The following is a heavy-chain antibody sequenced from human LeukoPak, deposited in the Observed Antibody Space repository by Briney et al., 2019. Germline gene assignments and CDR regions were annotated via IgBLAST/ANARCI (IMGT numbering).Heavy chain of an antibody. Sequence: ASVKVSCKASGYTITGYYMHWVRQAPGQGLEWMGWINPNSGGTNYAQKFQGRVTMTRDTSISTAYMELSRLRSDDTAVYYCARRHPDCSSTSCYGDIYYYYMDVWGKGTTVTVSS. CDR3: ARRHPDCSSTSCYGDIYYYYMDV. CDR2: INPNSGGT. V-gene: IGHV1-2*02. J-gene: IGHJ6*03. D-gene: IGHD2-2*01. CDR1: GYTITGYY.